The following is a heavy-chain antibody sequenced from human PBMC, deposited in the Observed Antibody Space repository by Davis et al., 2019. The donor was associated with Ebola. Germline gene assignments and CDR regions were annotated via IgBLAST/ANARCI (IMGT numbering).Heavy chain of an antibody. V-gene: IGHV4-39*01. Sequence: SETLSLTCTVSGGSISSSSYYWGWIRQPPGKGLEWIGSIYYSGSTYYNPSLKSRVTISVDTSKNQFSLKLSSVTAADTAVYYCARLNYGGNSAPFDYWGQGTLVTVSS. CDR3: ARLNYGGNSAPFDY. D-gene: IGHD4-23*01. CDR2: IYYSGST. J-gene: IGHJ4*02. CDR1: GGSISSSSYY.